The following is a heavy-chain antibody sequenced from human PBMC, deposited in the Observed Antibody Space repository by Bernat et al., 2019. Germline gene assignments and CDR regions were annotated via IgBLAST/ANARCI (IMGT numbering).Heavy chain of an antibody. CDR3: ATLAVESHRAIDC. Sequence: QVQLVQSGAEVKKPGASVKVSCKASGYTFTSYYMHWVRQAPGQGLEWMGIINPSGGSTSYAQKFQGRVTMTRDTSTSTVCMELSSLRSEDTAVYYCATLAVESHRAIDCWGQGTLFTVAS. J-gene: IGHJ4*02. CDR2: INPSGGST. D-gene: IGHD6-19*01. CDR1: GYTFTSYY. V-gene: IGHV1-46*03.